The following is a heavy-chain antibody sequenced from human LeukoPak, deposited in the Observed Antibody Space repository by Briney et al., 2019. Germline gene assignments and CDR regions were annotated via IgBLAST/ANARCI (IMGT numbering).Heavy chain of an antibody. CDR3: ATMMYGSGNYYNSDY. CDR2: IYHSGTT. V-gene: IGHV4-38-2*02. J-gene: IGHJ4*02. CDR1: NYSISRTYH. Sequence: SETLSLTCSVSNYSISRTYHWGWIRQPLGKGLEWIGTIYHSGTTYYSPSLKSRVTISIHTSKNQFSLRLSSVTAADTAVYYCATMMYGSGNYYNSDYWGQGTLVTVSS. D-gene: IGHD3-10*01.